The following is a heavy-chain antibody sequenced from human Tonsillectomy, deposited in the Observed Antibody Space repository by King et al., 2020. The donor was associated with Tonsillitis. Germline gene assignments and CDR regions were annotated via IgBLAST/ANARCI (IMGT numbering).Heavy chain of an antibody. J-gene: IGHJ4*02. V-gene: IGHV1-2*05. D-gene: IGHD2-2*01. CDR1: GYTFTDYY. CDR2: INPNSGGT. CDR3: ARVPIYCSSPRCSYFDY. Sequence: VQLVESGAEVKKPGASVKVSCKASGYTFTDYYIHWVRQAPGQGLEWMGRINPNSGGTNYAQKLQGRVTMTRDTSISTADLELSRLRSDDTVVYYCARVPIYCSSPRCSYFDYWGQGTLVTVSS.